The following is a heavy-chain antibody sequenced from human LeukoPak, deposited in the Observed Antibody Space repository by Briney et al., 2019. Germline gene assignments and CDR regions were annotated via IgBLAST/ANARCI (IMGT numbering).Heavy chain of an antibody. Sequence: ASVKVSCKASGYTFTSYYMHWVRQAPGQGLEWMGIINPSGGSTSYAQKFQGRVTMTRDTSTSTVYMDLSSLGSDDTAVYYCARDGEYGTGSYYRGCFDYWGQGILVTVSS. CDR1: GYTFTSYY. V-gene: IGHV1-46*01. CDR2: INPSGGST. D-gene: IGHD3-10*01. CDR3: ARDGEYGTGSYYRGCFDY. J-gene: IGHJ4*02.